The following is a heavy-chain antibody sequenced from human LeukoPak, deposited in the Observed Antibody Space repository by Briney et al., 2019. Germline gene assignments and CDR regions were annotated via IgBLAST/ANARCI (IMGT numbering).Heavy chain of an antibody. CDR3: ARGDGRGRNDGAT. D-gene: IGHD1-1*01. CDR1: GFSFSNHW. CDR2: MSQDGSDK. Sequence: GGSLRLSCGASGFSFSNHWMGWVRQAPENGLEWVAIMSQDGSDKYHLDSVKGRFTIFRDNAKNTLYLQMNSLRFEDTAVYYCARGDGRGRNDGATWGPGTLVTVSS. V-gene: IGHV3-7*01. J-gene: IGHJ4*02.